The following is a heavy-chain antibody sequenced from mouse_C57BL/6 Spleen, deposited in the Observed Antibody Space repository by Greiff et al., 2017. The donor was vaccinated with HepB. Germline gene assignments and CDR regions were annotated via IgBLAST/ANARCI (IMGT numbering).Heavy chain of an antibody. J-gene: IGHJ3*01. CDR2: ILPGSGST. CDR3: AKGEWFGY. V-gene: IGHV1-9*01. Sequence: QVQLKESGAELMKPGASVKLSCKAPGYTFTGYWREWVKQRPGHGLEWIGEILPGSGSTNYNEKFKGKATFTADTSSHTAYMHLSSLTTEGSASYYCAKGEWFGYWGQGTLVTVSA. CDR1: GYTFTGYW.